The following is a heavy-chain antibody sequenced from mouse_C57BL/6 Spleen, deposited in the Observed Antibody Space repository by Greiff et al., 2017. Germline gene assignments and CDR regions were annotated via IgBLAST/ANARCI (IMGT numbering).Heavy chain of an antibody. V-gene: IGHV1-64*01. D-gene: IGHD2-12*01. J-gene: IGHJ4*01. CDR1: GYTFTSYW. CDR2: IHPNSGST. Sequence: VQLQQSGAELVKPGASVKLSCKASGYTFTSYWMHWVKQRPGQGLEWIGMIHPNSGSTNYNEKFKSKATLTVDKSSSTAYMQLSSLTSEDSAGYYCASPYDGAMDYWGQGTSVTVSS. CDR3: ASPYDGAMDY.